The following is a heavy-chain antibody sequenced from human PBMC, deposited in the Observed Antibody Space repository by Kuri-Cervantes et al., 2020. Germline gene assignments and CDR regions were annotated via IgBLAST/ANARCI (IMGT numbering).Heavy chain of an antibody. D-gene: IGHD3-22*01. J-gene: IGHJ5*02. CDR2: IGTAGDT. Sequence: GESLKISCAAPGFTFSSYDMHWVRQATGKGLGWVSAIGTAGDTYYPGPVKGRFTISRENAKNSLYLQMNSLRAGDTAVYYCARGSYYYDSSGFTAWGQGTLVTVSS. CDR3: ARGSYYYDSSGFTA. V-gene: IGHV3-13*01. CDR1: GFTFSSYD.